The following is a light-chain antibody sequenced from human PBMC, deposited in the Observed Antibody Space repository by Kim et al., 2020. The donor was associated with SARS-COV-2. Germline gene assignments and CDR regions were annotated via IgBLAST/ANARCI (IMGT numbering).Light chain of an antibody. CDR2: GSS. Sequence: GQRVTISCSGSSSKIGDNPVYWEQQFPGAATKLFRCGSSQRPSGVPDRLSGSKSGTSASLAISGLRSEDEADYYCATWDDSLPGYVVGTGTKVTVL. CDR1: SSKIGDNP. V-gene: IGLV1-47*01. CDR3: ATWDDSLPGYV. J-gene: IGLJ1*01.